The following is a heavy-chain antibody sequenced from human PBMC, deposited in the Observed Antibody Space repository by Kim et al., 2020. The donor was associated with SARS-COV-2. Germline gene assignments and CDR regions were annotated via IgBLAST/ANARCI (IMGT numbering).Heavy chain of an antibody. V-gene: IGHV3-48*02. D-gene: IGHD3-10*01. Sequence: DSVKGRFTISRDNAKNSLYLQMNSLRDEDTAVYYCAGDPPLLLWFGELIPWGQGTLVTVSS. J-gene: IGHJ5*02. CDR3: AGDPPLLLWFGELIP.